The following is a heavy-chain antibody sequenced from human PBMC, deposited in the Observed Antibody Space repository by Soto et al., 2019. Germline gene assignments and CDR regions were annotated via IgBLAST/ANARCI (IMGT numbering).Heavy chain of an antibody. CDR2: SIPIFGTA. CDR3: ARGRGYSGDDHYYYFDMDV. Sequence: ASVKVSCKASGGTFNDYPITWVRQAPGEGLEWMGGSIPIFGTANYAQKFQGRVTISVDESTSTAYMELSSLRSEDTAVYYCARGRGYSGDDHYYYFDMDVWGQGTTVTVSS. CDR1: GGTFNDYP. V-gene: IGHV1-69*13. J-gene: IGHJ6*02. D-gene: IGHD5-12*01.